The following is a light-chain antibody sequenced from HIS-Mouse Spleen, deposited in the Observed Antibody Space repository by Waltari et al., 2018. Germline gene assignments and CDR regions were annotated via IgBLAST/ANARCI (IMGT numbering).Light chain of an antibody. CDR2: EDS. V-gene: IGLV3-10*01. CDR1: ALPNNY. CDR3: YSTDSSGNHRV. Sequence: SYELTQPPSVSVSPGQTARITCSGAALPNNYAYWYQQKSGQAPVLVIYEDSKRPSGIPERFSGSSSGTMATLTISGAQVEDEADYYCYSTDSSGNHRVFGGGTKLTVL. J-gene: IGLJ2*01.